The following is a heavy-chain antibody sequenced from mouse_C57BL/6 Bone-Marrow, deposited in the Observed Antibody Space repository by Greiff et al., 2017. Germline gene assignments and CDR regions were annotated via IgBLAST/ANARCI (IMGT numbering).Heavy chain of an antibody. V-gene: IGHV1-54*01. CDR3: AMGCYVPFAY. Sequence: QVQLQQSGAELVRPGTSVKVSCKASGYAFTNYLIEWVKQRPGQGLEWIGVINHGSGGTNYNEKFKGKATLTADKSSSTDYMQLSSLTSEDSAVYFCAMGCYVPFAYWGQGTLVTVSA. CDR2: INHGSGGT. J-gene: IGHJ3*01. D-gene: IGHD2-12*01. CDR1: GYAFTNYL.